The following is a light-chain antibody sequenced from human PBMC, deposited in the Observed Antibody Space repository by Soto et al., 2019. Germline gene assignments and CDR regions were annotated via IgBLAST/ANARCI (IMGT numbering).Light chain of an antibody. J-gene: IGLJ3*02. CDR3: ATWDDSLNGWV. CDR1: SSNIGSNT. Sequence: QSVLTQPPSASGTPGRRVTISCSGSSSNIGSNTVNWYQHLPGTAPKLLIYSNNQRPSGVPDRFSGSKSGTSASLAISGLQSEDEADYYCATWDDSLNGWVFGGGTKVTVL. CDR2: SNN. V-gene: IGLV1-44*01.